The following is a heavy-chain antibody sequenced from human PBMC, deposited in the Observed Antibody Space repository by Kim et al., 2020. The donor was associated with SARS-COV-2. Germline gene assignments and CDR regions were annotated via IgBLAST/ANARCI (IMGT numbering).Heavy chain of an antibody. CDR3: ARVPPPGKFVIYYFDY. J-gene: IGHJ4*02. D-gene: IGHD1-26*01. V-gene: IGHV4-31*02. Sequence: SLKSRVTISVDTSKNQFSLRLSSVTAADTAVYYCARVPPPGKFVIYYFDYWGQGTLVTVSS.